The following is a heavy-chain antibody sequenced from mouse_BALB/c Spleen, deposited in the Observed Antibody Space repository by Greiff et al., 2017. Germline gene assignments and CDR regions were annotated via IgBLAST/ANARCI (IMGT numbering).Heavy chain of an antibody. V-gene: IGHV5-17*02. CDR3: ARSGTDDYDEDFDY. CDR1: GFTFSSFG. CDR2: ISSGSSTI. Sequence: EVKLMESGGGLVQPGGSRKLSCAASGFTFSSFGMHWVRQAPEKGLEWVAYISSGSSTIYYADTVKGRFTISRDNPKNTLFLQMTSLRSEDTAMYYCARSGTDDYDEDFDYWGQGTTLTVSS. D-gene: IGHD2-4*01. J-gene: IGHJ2*01.